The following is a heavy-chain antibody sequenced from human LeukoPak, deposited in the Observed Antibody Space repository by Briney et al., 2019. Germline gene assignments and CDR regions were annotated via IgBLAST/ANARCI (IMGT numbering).Heavy chain of an antibody. Sequence: GGSLRLSWAASGFTFSSYAMSWVRQAAGKWLEWVSAISGRGGSTYYADSVKGRFTISRDNSKNTLYLQMNSLRAEDTAVYYCAKDQGGSYQGTYYYYGMDVWGQGTTVTVSS. CDR3: AKDQGGSYQGTYYYYGMDV. CDR2: ISGRGGST. V-gene: IGHV3-23*01. CDR1: GFTFSSYA. D-gene: IGHD1-26*01. J-gene: IGHJ6*02.